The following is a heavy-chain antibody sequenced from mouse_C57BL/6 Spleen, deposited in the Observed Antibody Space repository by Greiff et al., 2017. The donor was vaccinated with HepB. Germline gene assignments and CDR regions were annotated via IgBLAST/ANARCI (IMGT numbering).Heavy chain of an antibody. V-gene: IGHV1-59*01. CDR1: GYTFSSYW. CDR2: IDPSDSYT. CDR3: AQGIYYDYDVAMGD. J-gene: IGHJ4*01. Sequence: QVQLQQPGAELVRPGTSVKLSCKASGYTFSSYWMHWVKQRPGQGLEWIGVIDPSDSYTNYNQKFKGKATLTVDTSSSTAYMQLSSLTSEDSAVYYCAQGIYYDYDVAMGDWGQGTSVTVSS. D-gene: IGHD2-4*01.